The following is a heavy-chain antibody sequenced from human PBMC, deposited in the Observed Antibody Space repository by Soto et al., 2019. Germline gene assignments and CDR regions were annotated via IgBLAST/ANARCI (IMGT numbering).Heavy chain of an antibody. Sequence: QVQLVESGGGVVQPGRSLRLSCAASGLTFSLYDIHWVRQAPGKGLEWVAVISYDGSNKYYADSVKGRFTISRDNSKNTLSLQMHSLRPEDTAVYHCAIIHSGSFGFDVWGQGTVVTFSS. J-gene: IGHJ3*01. D-gene: IGHD1-26*01. CDR3: AIIHSGSFGFDV. CDR1: GLTFSLYD. V-gene: IGHV3-30*03. CDR2: ISYDGSNK.